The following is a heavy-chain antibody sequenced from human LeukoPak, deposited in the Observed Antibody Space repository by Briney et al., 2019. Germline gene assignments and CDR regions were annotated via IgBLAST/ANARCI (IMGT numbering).Heavy chain of an antibody. J-gene: IGHJ6*02. CDR3: ARRVTITIFGVVLPYYYYGMDV. Sequence: SVKVSCKASGYTFTSYAMHWVRQAPGQRLEWMGGIIPIFGTANYAQKFQGRVTITADESTSTAYMELSSLRSEDTAVYYCARRVTITIFGVVLPYYYYGMDVWGQGTTVTVSS. V-gene: IGHV1-69*13. CDR2: IIPIFGTA. D-gene: IGHD3-3*01. CDR1: GYTFTSYA.